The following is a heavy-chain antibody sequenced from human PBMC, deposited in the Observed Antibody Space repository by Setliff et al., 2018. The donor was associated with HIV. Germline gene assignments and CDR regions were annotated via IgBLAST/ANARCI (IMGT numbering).Heavy chain of an antibody. D-gene: IGHD2-15*01. Sequence: SETLSLTCTVSGGSMSSYFWSWIRQSPGKGLEWIGYIYNSGGTNYNPSLKSRVTISLDTSKNQFSLNLTSVTAADPAVYYCARVDCSGGSCYSPAYWGQGTLVTVSS. J-gene: IGHJ4*02. CDR2: IYNSGGT. CDR3: ARVDCSGGSCYSPAY. V-gene: IGHV4-59*01. CDR1: GGSMSSYF.